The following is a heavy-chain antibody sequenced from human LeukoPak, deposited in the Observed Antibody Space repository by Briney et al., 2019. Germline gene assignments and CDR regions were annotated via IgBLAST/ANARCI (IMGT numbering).Heavy chain of an antibody. CDR3: ARGGGDYNPFDY. CDR2: IYSGGST. CDR1: GFTVSSNY. V-gene: IGHV3-53*01. D-gene: IGHD4-11*01. Sequence: GGSLRLSCAVSGFTVSSNYMSWVRQTLGKGLEWVSVIYSGGSTYYADSVKGRFIVSRDNSKNTLYLQMNSLRAEDTAVYYCARGGGDYNPFDYWGQGTLVTVSS. J-gene: IGHJ4*02.